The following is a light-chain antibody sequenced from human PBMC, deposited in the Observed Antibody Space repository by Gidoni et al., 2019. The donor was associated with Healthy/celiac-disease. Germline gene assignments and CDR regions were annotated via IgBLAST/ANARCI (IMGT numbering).Light chain of an antibody. CDR1: QSVSSSY. V-gene: IGKV3-20*01. CDR2: GAS. CDR3: QQYGGSPYT. Sequence: SQSVSSSYLVWYQQKPGQAPRLLIYGASSRATGIPDRFSGSGSGTDFTLTISRLEPEDFAVYYCQQYGGSPYTFGQGTKLEIK. J-gene: IGKJ2*01.